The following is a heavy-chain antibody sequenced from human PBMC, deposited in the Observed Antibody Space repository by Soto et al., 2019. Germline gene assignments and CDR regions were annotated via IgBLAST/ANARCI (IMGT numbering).Heavy chain of an antibody. V-gene: IGHV3-33*01. D-gene: IGHD2-15*01. CDR2: IWSDGSNK. CDR3: ARQVVVVVASSADAFDI. CDR1: GFTFSSYG. Sequence: GGSLRLSCAASGFTFSSYGMHWVRQAPGKGLEWVAVIWSDGSNKYYADSVKGRFTISRDNSKNTLYLQMNSPRAEDTAVYYCARQVVVVVASSADAFDIWGQGTMVTVSS. J-gene: IGHJ3*02.